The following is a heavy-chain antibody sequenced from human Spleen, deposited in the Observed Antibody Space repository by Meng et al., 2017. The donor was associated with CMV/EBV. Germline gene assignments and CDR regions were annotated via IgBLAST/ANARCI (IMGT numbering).Heavy chain of an antibody. CDR1: GFTFSSYW. D-gene: IGHD2-21*01. V-gene: IGHV3-30*02. Sequence: GESLKISCAASGFTFSSYWMSWVRQAPGKGMECVAFIQYDGGSQHYLDSVKGRFTISRDNAKNTLFLQMNSLTTEDTAVYYCAKADSAYCGGDCSLPPPFDFWGQGTPVTVSS. J-gene: IGHJ4*02. CDR2: IQYDGGSQ. CDR3: AKADSAYCGGDCSLPPPFDF.